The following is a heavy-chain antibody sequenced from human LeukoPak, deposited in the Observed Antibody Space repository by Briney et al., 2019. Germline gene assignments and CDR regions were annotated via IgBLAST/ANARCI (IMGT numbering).Heavy chain of an antibody. D-gene: IGHD6-6*01. Sequence: GGSLRLSCTASGFTFSSYSMNWVRQAPGKGLEWVSSISSSSRYTYYADSVKGRFTISRDNGKNSLYLQMNSLRAEDTAVYYCARDLTTSSTAYFHHWGQGTLVTVSS. V-gene: IGHV3-21*01. CDR2: ISSSSRYT. CDR3: ARDLTTSSTAYFHH. J-gene: IGHJ1*01. CDR1: GFTFSSYS.